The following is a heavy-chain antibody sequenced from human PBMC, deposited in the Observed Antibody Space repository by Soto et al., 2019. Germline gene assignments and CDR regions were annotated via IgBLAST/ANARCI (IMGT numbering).Heavy chain of an antibody. CDR3: ARDQGGGGDCYSYALDI. CDR2: IIPILGIA. Sequence: QVQLVQSGAEVKKPGSSVKVSCKASGGTFSSYTISWVRQAPGQGLEWMGRIIPILGIANYAQKFQGRVTINADKSTSTAYMELSSRRYADTAVYYCARDQGGGGDCYSYALDIWGQGTMVTVSS. J-gene: IGHJ3*02. CDR1: GGTFSSYT. D-gene: IGHD2-21*01. V-gene: IGHV1-69*08.